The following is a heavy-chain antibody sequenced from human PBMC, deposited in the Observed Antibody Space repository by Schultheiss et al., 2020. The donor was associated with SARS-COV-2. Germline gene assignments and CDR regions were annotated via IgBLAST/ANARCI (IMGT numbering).Heavy chain of an antibody. D-gene: IGHD2-2*02. CDR2: IYTSGST. CDR1: GGSISSYY. CDR3: ARAQGYCSSTSCYIDAFDI. J-gene: IGHJ3*02. V-gene: IGHV4-4*07. Sequence: SETLSLTCTVSGGSISSYYWSWIRQPAGKGLEWIGRIYTSGSTNYNPSLKSRVTMSVDTSKNQFSLKLSSVTAADTAVYYCARAQGYCSSTSCYIDAFDIWGQGTMVTVSS.